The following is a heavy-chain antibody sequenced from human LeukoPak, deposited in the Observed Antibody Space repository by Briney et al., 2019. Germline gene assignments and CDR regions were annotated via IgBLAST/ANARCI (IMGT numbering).Heavy chain of an antibody. CDR3: ARDFLLWFGEVDYYYYGMDV. CDR1: GGSISSYY. J-gene: IGHJ6*02. CDR2: IYTSGST. D-gene: IGHD3-10*01. Sequence: PSETLSLTCPVSGGSISSYYWSWIRQPAGKGLEWIGRIYTSGSTNYNPSLKSRVTMSVDTSKNQFSLKLSSVTAADTAVYYCARDFLLWFGEVDYYYYGMDVWGQGTTVTVSS. V-gene: IGHV4-4*07.